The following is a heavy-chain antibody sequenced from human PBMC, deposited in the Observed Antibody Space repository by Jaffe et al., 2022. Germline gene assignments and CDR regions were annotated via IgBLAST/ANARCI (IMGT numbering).Heavy chain of an antibody. CDR3: AKDHVPIHRYCSSTSCPPDAFDI. D-gene: IGHD2-2*01. J-gene: IGHJ3*02. CDR2: ISGSGGST. CDR1: GFTFSSYA. V-gene: IGHV3-23*01. Sequence: EVQLLESGGGLVQPGGSLRLSCAASGFTFSSYAMSWVRQAPGKGLEWVSAISGSGGSTYYADSVKGRFTISRDNSKNTLYLQMNSLRAEDTAVYYCAKDHVPIHRYCSSTSCPPDAFDIWGQGTMVTVSS.